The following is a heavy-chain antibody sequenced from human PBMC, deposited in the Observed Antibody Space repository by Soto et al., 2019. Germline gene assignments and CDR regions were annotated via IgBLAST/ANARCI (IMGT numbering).Heavy chain of an antibody. D-gene: IGHD2-15*01. CDR1: RFTFSDYT. CDR3: VRDQDTYGQAVFDS. V-gene: IGHV3-64D*06. J-gene: IGHJ4*02. CDR2: ISGDGGST. Sequence: HPGGSLRLSCSASRFTFSDYTMHWVRQAPGKGLEYVSAISGDGGSTYYADSVKDRFTISRDNSKNTLYLQMSSLRAEDTAVYYCVRDQDTYGQAVFDSWGQGTLVTVSS.